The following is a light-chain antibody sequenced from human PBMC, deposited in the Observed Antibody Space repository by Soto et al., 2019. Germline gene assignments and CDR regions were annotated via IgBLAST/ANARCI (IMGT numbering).Light chain of an antibody. CDR1: SSDVGGYNY. CDR2: EVS. CDR3: SSYTSRSTYV. J-gene: IGLJ1*01. V-gene: IGLV2-14*01. Sequence: QSALTQPASVSGSPGQSITISCTGTSSDVGGYNYVSWYQQHPGKAPQLMIYEVSSRPSGVSNRFSGSKSGNTASLTISGLQAEDEADYYCSSYTSRSTYVFGTGTKLTVL.